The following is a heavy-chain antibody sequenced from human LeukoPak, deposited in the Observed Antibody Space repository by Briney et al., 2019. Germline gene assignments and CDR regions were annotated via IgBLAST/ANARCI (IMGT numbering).Heavy chain of an antibody. CDR1: GGSISSYY. CDR2: IYYSGST. D-gene: IGHD3-10*01. V-gene: IGHV4-59*01. J-gene: IGHJ3*02. Sequence: SETLSLTCTVSGGSISSYYWSWIRQPPGKGLEWIGYIYYSGSTNYNPSLKSRVTISVDTSKNQFSLKLSSVTAEDTAVYYCAREKTDGLLWASRNAFDIWGQGTMVTVSS. CDR3: AREKTDGLLWASRNAFDI.